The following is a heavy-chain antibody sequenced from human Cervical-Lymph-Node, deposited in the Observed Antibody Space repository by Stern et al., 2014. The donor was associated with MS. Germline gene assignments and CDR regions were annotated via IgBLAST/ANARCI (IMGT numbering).Heavy chain of an antibody. D-gene: IGHD2-15*01. CDR2: ISNDGNEK. J-gene: IGHJ6*02. V-gene: IGHV3-30*18. CDR3: AKDRLFCSGGGCYGMDV. Sequence: VQLVESGGGVVQPGRSLRLSCAASGFTLRSYGMHWVRQAPGEGLEWVAGISNDGNEKDYTDSVKGRFTISRDNSKNTLYLQMNSLSTEDTAMYYCAKDRLFCSGGGCYGMDVWGQGTTVTVSS. CDR1: GFTLRSYG.